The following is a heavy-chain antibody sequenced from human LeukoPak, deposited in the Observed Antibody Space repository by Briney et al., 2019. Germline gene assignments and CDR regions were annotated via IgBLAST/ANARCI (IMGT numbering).Heavy chain of an antibody. CDR1: GFTFSSYE. Sequence: GGSLRLSCAASGFTFSSYEMNWVRQAPGKGLEWVSYISSSGSTIYYADSVKGRFTISRGNAKNSLYLQMNSLRAEDTAVYYCASRCSGGSCYARSHFDYWGQGTLVTVSS. J-gene: IGHJ4*02. V-gene: IGHV3-48*03. CDR2: ISSSGSTI. CDR3: ASRCSGGSCYARSHFDY. D-gene: IGHD2-15*01.